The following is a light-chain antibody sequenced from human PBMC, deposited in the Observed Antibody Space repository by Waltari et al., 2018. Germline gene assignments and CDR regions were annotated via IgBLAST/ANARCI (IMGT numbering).Light chain of an antibody. CDR2: GKN. CDR1: SLRTYY. V-gene: IGLV3-19*01. J-gene: IGLJ2*01. CDR3: NSRDSSGNHVL. Sequence: SSELTQDPAVSVALGQTVRITCQGDSLRTYYASWYQQRPGQATVLVIYGKNNRPSGIPDRFSGSSSGNTASLTISGAQAEDEADYYCNSRDSSGNHVLFGGGTKLTVL.